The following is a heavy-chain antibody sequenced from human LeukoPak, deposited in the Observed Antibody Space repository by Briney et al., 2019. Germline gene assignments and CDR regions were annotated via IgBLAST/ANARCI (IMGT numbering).Heavy chain of an antibody. Sequence: GRSLRLSCAASGFTLSSYWMYWVRQPPGKGLVWVSRIDRDGSSTRYADSVKGRFTIPRDNAKNTVYLQMTSLRAEDTAMYYCAGVGATTPFDYWGQGILVTVSS. D-gene: IGHD1-26*01. CDR1: GFTLSSYW. V-gene: IGHV3-74*01. CDR2: IDRDGSST. J-gene: IGHJ4*02. CDR3: AGVGATTPFDY.